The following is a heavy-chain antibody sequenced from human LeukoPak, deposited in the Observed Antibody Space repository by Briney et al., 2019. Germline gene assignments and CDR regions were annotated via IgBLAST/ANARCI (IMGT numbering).Heavy chain of an antibody. CDR2: IYSSGST. Sequence: PSETLSLTCTVSGGSINSGSYYWSWIRQPAGKALEWIGRIYSSGSTNYNPSLKSRVTISVDTSKNQFSLKLSSVTAADTAVYYCARDLDGYSPGAFDIWGQGTMVTVSS. CDR3: ARDLDGYSPGAFDI. CDR1: GGSINSGSYY. J-gene: IGHJ3*02. D-gene: IGHD5-18*01. V-gene: IGHV4-61*02.